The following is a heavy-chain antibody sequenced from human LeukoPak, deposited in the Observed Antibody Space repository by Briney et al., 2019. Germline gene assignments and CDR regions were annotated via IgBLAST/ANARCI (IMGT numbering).Heavy chain of an antibody. Sequence: GGSLRLSCAASGFTFSSYAMHWVRQAPGKGLEWVAVIPYDGSNKYYADSVKGRFTISRDNSKNTLYLQMNSLRAEDTAVYYCARDGAIQLWPNFDYWGQGTLVTVSS. CDR3: ARDGAIQLWPNFDY. CDR2: IPYDGSNK. J-gene: IGHJ4*02. V-gene: IGHV3-30-3*01. CDR1: GFTFSSYA. D-gene: IGHD5-18*01.